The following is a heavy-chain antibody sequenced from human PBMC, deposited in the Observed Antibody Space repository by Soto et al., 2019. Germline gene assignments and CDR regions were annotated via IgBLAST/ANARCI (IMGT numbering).Heavy chain of an antibody. CDR3: ARVRSRYFPYYFDY. CDR2: MNPNSGNT. D-gene: IGHD3-9*01. V-gene: IGHV1-8*01. CDR1: GYTFTSYD. Sequence: ASVKVSCKASGYTFTSYDINWVRQATGQGLEWMGWMNPNSGNTGYAQKFQGRVTMTRNTSISTAYMELSSLRSEDTAVYYCARVRSRYFPYYFDYWGQGTLVTVSS. J-gene: IGHJ4*02.